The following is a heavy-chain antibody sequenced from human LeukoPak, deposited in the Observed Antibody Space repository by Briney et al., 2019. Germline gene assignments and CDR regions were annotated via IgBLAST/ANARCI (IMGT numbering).Heavy chain of an antibody. CDR2: INPNSGGT. CDR1: GYTFTGYY. Sequence: ASVKVSCKASGYTFTGYYMHWVRQAPGQGLEWMGWINPNSGGTNYAQEFQGRVTMTRDTSISTAYMELSRLRSDDTAVYYCARGPRWVSANTFDYWGQGTLVTVSS. CDR3: ARGPRWVSANTFDY. V-gene: IGHV1-2*02. J-gene: IGHJ4*02. D-gene: IGHD2-8*01.